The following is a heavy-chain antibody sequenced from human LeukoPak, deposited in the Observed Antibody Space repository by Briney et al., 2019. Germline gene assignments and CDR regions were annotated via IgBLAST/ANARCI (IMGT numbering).Heavy chain of an antibody. CDR1: GFTFSSYG. CDR3: AKDDDSSGYYYPHLDY. J-gene: IGHJ4*02. V-gene: IGHV3-30*18. Sequence: GGSLRLSCAASGFTFSSYGMHWVRQAPGKGLGWVAVISYDGSNKYYADSVKGRFTISRDNSKNTLYLQMNSLRAEDTAVYYCAKDDDSSGYYYPHLDYWGQGTLVTVSS. D-gene: IGHD3-22*01. CDR2: ISYDGSNK.